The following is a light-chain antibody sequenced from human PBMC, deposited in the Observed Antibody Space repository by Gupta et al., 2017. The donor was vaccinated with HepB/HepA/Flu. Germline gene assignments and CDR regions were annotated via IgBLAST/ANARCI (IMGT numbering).Light chain of an antibody. V-gene: IGKV1-12*01. CDR2: ASS. CDR3: QQPSSFPYT. Sequence: SPSLVSASIADRVTISCRASQGISTWVAWYQQKPGKAPKLLIYASSHLFSGVPERFSGTGSGTDFTLTISSVQPEDLAIYYCQQPSSFPYTFGQGTRLEIK. J-gene: IGKJ2*01. CDR1: QGISTW.